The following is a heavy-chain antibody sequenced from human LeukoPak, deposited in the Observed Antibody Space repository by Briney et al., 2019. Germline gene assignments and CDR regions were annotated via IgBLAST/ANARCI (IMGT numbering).Heavy chain of an antibody. CDR1: GGSLSGYY. Sequence: PSETLSLTCAVYGGSLSGYYWSWIRQPPGKGLEWIGEINHSGSTNYNPSFKSRVTISVDTSKNQFSLKLSSVTAADTAVYYCARGLTSGRRQRRALYDYWGQGTLVTVSS. D-gene: IGHD3-10*01. J-gene: IGHJ4*02. CDR3: ARGLTSGRRQRRALYDY. CDR2: INHSGST. V-gene: IGHV4-34*01.